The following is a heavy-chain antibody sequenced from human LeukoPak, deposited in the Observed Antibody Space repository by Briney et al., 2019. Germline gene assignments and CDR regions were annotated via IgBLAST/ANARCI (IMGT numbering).Heavy chain of an antibody. CDR2: IYSGGST. D-gene: IGHD6-19*01. CDR1: GFTVSSNY. CDR3: ASHRGYSSGWYYFDY. J-gene: IGHJ4*02. Sequence: GGSLRLSCAASGFTVSSNYMSWVRQAPGKGLEWVSVIYSGGSTYYADSVKGRFTISRDNSKNTLYLQMNSLRAEDTAVYYCASHRGYSSGWYYFDYWGQGTLVTVSS. V-gene: IGHV3-53*01.